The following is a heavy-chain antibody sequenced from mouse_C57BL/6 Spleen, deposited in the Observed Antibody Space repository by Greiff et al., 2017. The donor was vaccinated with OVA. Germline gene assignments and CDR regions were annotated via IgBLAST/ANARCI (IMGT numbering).Heavy chain of an antibody. J-gene: IGHJ4*01. Sequence: VQLQQPGAELVKPGASVKLSCKASGYTFTSYWMQWVKQRPGQGLEWIGEIDPSDSYTNYNQKFKGKATLTVDTSSSTAYMQLSSLTSEDSAVYYCARRLHYYAMDYWGQGTSVTVSS. V-gene: IGHV1-50*01. CDR1: GYTFTSYW. CDR3: ARRLHYYAMDY. CDR2: IDPSDSYT.